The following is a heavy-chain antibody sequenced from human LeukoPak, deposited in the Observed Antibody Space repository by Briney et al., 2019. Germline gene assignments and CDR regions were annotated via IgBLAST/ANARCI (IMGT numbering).Heavy chain of an antibody. V-gene: IGHV3-7*01. Sequence: PGPSLRPSWAPAAFTVISYWVSSVRHDPGKGLGWVANIKQDGSKKYYVYSVKGRFTISRDNAKNSLYLHMNSLRAEDTAVYYCARAWYSGSLFDYWGQGTLVTVSS. D-gene: IGHD1-26*01. CDR3: ARAWYSGSLFDY. CDR1: AFTVISYW. J-gene: IGHJ4*02. CDR2: IKQDGSKK.